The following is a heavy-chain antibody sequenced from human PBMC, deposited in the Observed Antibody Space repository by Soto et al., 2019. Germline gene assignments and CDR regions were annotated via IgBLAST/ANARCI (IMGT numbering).Heavy chain of an antibody. J-gene: IGHJ5*02. Sequence: QLVESGGGLVKPGGSLRLSCEASGFIFSDFYMAWIRQAPGKGVEWVSYISSDGDSTYADSVKGRFTISRDNAKNSLYLQMNSLIVEDTAVYYCVRDRERRWFDPWGQGTLVTVSS. V-gene: IGHV3-11*01. CDR3: VRDRERRWFDP. D-gene: IGHD1-1*01. CDR1: GFIFSDFY. CDR2: ISSDGDST.